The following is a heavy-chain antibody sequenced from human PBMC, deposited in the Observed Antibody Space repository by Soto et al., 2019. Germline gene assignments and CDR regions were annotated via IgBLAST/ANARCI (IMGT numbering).Heavy chain of an antibody. D-gene: IGHD1-1*01. CDR3: AKSLYIDNGGPNDN. V-gene: IGHV3-23*01. CDR2: FSFYGRRDNT. CDR1: GFTFSSYD. Sequence: EVQLLESGGGLVQPGGALRLSCVGSGFTFSSYDMTWVRQAPGKGLEWVSSFSFYGRRDNTYYADSVKGRFTISRDNSRNMVYLQMANLRVEDTAVYFCAKSLYIDNGGPNDNLGQGTLVTVSS. J-gene: IGHJ4*02.